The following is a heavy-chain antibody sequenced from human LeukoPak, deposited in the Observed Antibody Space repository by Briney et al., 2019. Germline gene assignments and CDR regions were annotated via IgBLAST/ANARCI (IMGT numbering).Heavy chain of an antibody. J-gene: IGHJ3*01. V-gene: IGHV3-7*01. CDR1: GFTFTHYW. D-gene: IGHD2-8*01. CDR3: ARDHNVADV. CDR2: LNQDGSVQ. Sequence: GGSLRLSCEPSGFTFTHYWMTGYPGAPGRGLEWVANLNQDGSVQAYGDSVRGRFTISRDNAKNSVYIQMSSLRVEDTAMYYCARDHNVADVWGQGTMVTVSS.